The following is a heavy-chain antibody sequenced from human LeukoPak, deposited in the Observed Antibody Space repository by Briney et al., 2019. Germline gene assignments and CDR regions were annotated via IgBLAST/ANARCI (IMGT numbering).Heavy chain of an antibody. CDR2: IYYSEST. V-gene: IGHV4-59*01. D-gene: IGHD6-19*01. CDR1: GGSISSYY. CDR3: ARAFATYSSGWLDSHAFDI. J-gene: IGHJ3*02. Sequence: PSETLSLTCTVSGGSISSYYWSWIRQPPGKGLEWIGYIYYSESTNYNPSLKSRVTISVDTSKNQFSLKLSSVTAADTAVYYCARAFATYSSGWLDSHAFDIWGQGTMVTVSS.